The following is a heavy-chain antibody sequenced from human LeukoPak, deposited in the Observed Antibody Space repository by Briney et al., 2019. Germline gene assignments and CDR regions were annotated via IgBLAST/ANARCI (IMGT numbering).Heavy chain of an antibody. V-gene: IGHV3-53*01. D-gene: IGHD5-24*01. J-gene: IGHJ4*02. CDR2: FYSGGTT. CDR3: ARALLVRNGYNYSPNYFDY. Sequence: GGSLRVSCAASGLTVNSNYMNWVRQGPGKGLQWGSDFYSGGTTYYADSVKCRFTISRDNSKNTLYPQLNSLRAVDTAEYYCARALLVRNGYNYSPNYFDYWGQGTLVTVSS. CDR1: GLTVNSNY.